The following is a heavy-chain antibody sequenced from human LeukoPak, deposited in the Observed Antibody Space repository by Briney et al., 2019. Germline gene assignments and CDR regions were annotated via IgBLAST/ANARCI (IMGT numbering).Heavy chain of an antibody. CDR3: AKDYFNFQFLPFDS. D-gene: IGHD3-10*01. Sequence: GGSLRLSCAASGFTFSSYGMSWVRQAPGKGLEWVSSIGSDGANTYQTDSVKGRFTTSRDNSKNTLCLQMNSLRVEDTAIYFCAKDYFNFQFLPFDSWGQGTLVAVSS. V-gene: IGHV3-23*01. CDR1: GFTFSSYG. CDR2: IGSDGANT. J-gene: IGHJ4*02.